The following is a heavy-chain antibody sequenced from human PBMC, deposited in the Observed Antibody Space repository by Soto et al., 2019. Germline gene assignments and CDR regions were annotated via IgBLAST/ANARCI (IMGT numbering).Heavy chain of an antibody. D-gene: IGHD3-16*01. CDR2: TYYRSKWYN. CDR1: GDSVSSNSAA. Sequence: KQSQTLSLTCAISGDSVSSNSAAWNWIRQSPSRGLEWLGRTYYRSKWYNDYAVSVKSRITINPDTSKNQFSLQLNSVTPEDTAVYYCARDPIPYDYIWGSNYFDYWGQGTLVTVSS. V-gene: IGHV6-1*01. J-gene: IGHJ4*02. CDR3: ARDPIPYDYIWGSNYFDY.